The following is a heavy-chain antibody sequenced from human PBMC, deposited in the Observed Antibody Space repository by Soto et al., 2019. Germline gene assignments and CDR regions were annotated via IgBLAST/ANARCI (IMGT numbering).Heavy chain of an antibody. J-gene: IGHJ4*02. CDR2: ISGSGDST. V-gene: IGHV3-53*05. CDR1: GFTVSSNY. D-gene: IGHD6-13*01. Sequence: GGSLRLSCAASGFTVSSNYMSWVRQAPGKGLEWVSVISGSGDSTYYADPVKGRFTISRDNSKNTLYLQMNSLRAEDTAVYYCAKYQVAAAGPLIDYWGQGTLVTVSS. CDR3: AKYQVAAAGPLIDY.